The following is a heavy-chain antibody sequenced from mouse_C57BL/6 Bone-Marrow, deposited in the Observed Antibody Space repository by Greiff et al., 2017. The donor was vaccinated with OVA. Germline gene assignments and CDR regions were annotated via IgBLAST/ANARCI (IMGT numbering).Heavy chain of an antibody. CDR2: INPGSGGT. D-gene: IGHD2-10*01. Sequence: QVHVKQSGAELVRPGTSVKVSCKASGYAFTNYLIEWVKQRPGQGLEWIGVINPGSGGTNYNEKFKSKATLTVDKSSSTAYMQLSSLTSEDSAVYYCARSRGPYYGNYFDYWGQGTTLTVSS. CDR1: GYAFTNYL. J-gene: IGHJ2*01. V-gene: IGHV1-54*01. CDR3: ARSRGPYYGNYFDY.